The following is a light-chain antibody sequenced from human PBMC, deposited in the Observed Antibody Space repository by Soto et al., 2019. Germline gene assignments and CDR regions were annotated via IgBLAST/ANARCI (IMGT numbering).Light chain of an antibody. Sequence: QAVVTQEPSLTVSPGGAVNLTCGSSTGAVTSDHFPYWHHQKPGHAPRTLIYDTSNKHPRTPARFSGSLLGGKAALTLSGAQPEDESEYYCLLSYRGACVFGRGTKLTVL. CDR1: TGAVTSDHF. V-gene: IGLV7-46*01. CDR3: LLSYRGACV. CDR2: DTS. J-gene: IGLJ3*02.